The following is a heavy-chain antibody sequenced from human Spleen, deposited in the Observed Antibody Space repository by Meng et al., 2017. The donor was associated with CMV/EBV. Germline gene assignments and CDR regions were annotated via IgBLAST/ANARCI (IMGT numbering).Heavy chain of an antibody. V-gene: IGHV3-21*01. CDR1: EFTFSTYS. CDR3: ARGGVGGDPFDI. D-gene: IGHD1-26*01. Sequence: SCKASEFTFSTYSMNWVRQAPGKGLEWVSSIPSTSTYIYYADSVKGRFTIPRDNTKNSLHLQMNSLRADDTAVYYCARGGVGGDPFDIWGQGTMVTVSS. CDR2: IPSTSTYI. J-gene: IGHJ3*02.